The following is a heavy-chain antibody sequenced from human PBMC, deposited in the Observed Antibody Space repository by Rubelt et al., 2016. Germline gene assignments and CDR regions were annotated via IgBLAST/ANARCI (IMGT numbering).Heavy chain of an antibody. D-gene: IGHD3-10*01. Sequence: QLQLQESGPGLVKPPETLSLTCTVSGGSISSSRYYWGWIRQPPGKGLEWIGSIFYSGSTYYNPSLKSRVTISVDTSKNEFSLKRGAVTAADTAVDYGARRANVLRSAQWFGWFDPWGQGHLVTVSS. CDR3: ARRANVLRSAQWFGWFDP. J-gene: IGHJ5*02. CDR2: IFYSGST. V-gene: IGHV4-39*01. CDR1: GGSISSSRYY.